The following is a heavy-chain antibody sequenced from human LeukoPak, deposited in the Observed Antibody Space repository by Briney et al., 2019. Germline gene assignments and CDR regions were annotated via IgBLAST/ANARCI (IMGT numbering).Heavy chain of an antibody. J-gene: IGHJ4*02. CDR3: ARDRSRGYSYGYCFDY. V-gene: IGHV1-69*05. D-gene: IGHD5-18*01. CDR2: IIPIFGTA. CDR1: GGTFSSYA. Sequence: SVKVSCKASGGTFSSYAISWVRQAPGQGLEWMGRIIPIFGTANYAQKFQGRVTITTDESTSTAYLELSSLRSEDTAVYYCARDRSRGYSYGYCFDYWGQGTLVTVSS.